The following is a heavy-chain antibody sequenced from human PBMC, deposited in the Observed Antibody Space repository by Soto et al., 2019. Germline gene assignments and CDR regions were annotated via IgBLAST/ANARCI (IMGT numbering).Heavy chain of an antibody. V-gene: IGHV3-23*01. D-gene: IGHD3-10*01. J-gene: IGHJ4*02. CDR2: FSGASGNT. CDR3: ARRGHTFFDY. Sequence: PGGSLRLSCAASGFTFSSSIMSWVRQAPGKGLEWVSTFSGASGNTYYADSVKGRFTIARDNSKNTLYFQMNNLRVEDTAVYYCARRGHTFFDYWGQGTRVTVS. CDR1: GFTFSSSI.